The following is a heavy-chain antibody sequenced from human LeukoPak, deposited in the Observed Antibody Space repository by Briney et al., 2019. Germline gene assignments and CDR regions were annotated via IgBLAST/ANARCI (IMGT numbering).Heavy chain of an antibody. V-gene: IGHV1-46*01. D-gene: IGHD2-8*01. CDR1: GYTFTSYY. Sequence: ASVKVSCKASGYTFTSYYMHWVRQAPGQGLEWMGIINPSGGSTSYARKFQGRVTMTRDTSTSTVYMELSSLRSEDTAVYYCARAGYCTNGICPPWAFDIWGQGTMVTVSS. CDR3: ARAGYCTNGICPPWAFDI. J-gene: IGHJ3*02. CDR2: INPSGGST.